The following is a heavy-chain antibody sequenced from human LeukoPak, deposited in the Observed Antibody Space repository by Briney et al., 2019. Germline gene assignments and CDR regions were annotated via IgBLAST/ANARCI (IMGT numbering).Heavy chain of an antibody. CDR2: ISGSGGST. CDR1: GFTFSSYA. J-gene: IGHJ3*02. D-gene: IGHD2-2*01. V-gene: IGHV3-23*01. Sequence: PGGSLRLSCAASGFTFSSYAVSWVRQAPGKGLEWVSAISGSGGSTYYADSVKGRFTISRDNSKNTLYLQMNSLRAGDTAVYYCAKDGYCSSTSCSSNAFDIWGQGTMVTVSS. CDR3: AKDGYCSSTSCSSNAFDI.